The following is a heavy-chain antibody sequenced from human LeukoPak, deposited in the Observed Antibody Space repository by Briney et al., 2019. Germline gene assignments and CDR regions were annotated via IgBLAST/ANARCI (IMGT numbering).Heavy chain of an antibody. CDR3: AAQNRVSITWYAF. CDR2: IIPIFGTA. V-gene: IGHV1-69*13. D-gene: IGHD6-13*01. CDR1: GGTFSSYT. Sequence: SVKVSFKASGGTFSSYTITWVRQAPGQGLEWMGGIIPIFGTANYAQKFQGRVTITADESTSTAYMELSSLTSEDTAVYYCAAQNRVSITWYAFWGQGTLVTVSS. J-gene: IGHJ4*02.